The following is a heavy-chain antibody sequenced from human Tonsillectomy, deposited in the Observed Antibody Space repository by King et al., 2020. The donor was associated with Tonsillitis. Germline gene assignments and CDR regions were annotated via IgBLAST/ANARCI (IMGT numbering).Heavy chain of an antibody. V-gene: IGHV4-59*08. Sequence: VQLQESGPGLVKPSETLSLTCTVSGGSISGYYWSWIRQPPGKGLEWLAYIYYSGSTNYNPSLKSRVTISVDTSKNQFSMELSSVTAADTAVYYCARLGGEVVPAAIAYWYFDLWGRGTLVTVSS. CDR1: GGSISGYY. CDR3: ARLGGEVVPAAIAYWYFDL. D-gene: IGHD2-2*01. J-gene: IGHJ2*01. CDR2: IYYSGST.